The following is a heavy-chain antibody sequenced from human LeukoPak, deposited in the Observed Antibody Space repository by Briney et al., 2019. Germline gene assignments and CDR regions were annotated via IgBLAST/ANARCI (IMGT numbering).Heavy chain of an antibody. V-gene: IGHV4-39*07. J-gene: IGHJ3*02. CDR3: TRGWSSAGAFDI. Sequence: SETLSLTCTVSGGSISSSSYYWGWIRQPPGKGLEWIGRIYFSGNTDQNPSLKSRVTVSMDSSKNQFSLEMKSVTAADTAVYYCTRGWSSAGAFDIWGQGTMVTVSS. D-gene: IGHD6-19*01. CDR1: GGSISSSSYY. CDR2: IYFSGNT.